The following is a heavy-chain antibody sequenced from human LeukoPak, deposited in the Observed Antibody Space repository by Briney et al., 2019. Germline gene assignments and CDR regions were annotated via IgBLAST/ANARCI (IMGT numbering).Heavy chain of an antibody. D-gene: IGHD2-2*02. CDR3: ARCRDKLGYCSSTSCYRQYNWFDP. CDR2: INQSGST. CDR1: GPSFSGYY. V-gene: IGHV4-34*01. J-gene: IGHJ5*02. Sequence: SETLSLTCAVYGPSFSGYYWSWIRHPPGEGLEWIGEINQSGSTNYSPSLKSRVTISVDTSKNQFSLKLSSVTAPDTAVYYCARCRDKLGYCSSTSCYRQYNWFDPWGQGTLVTVCS.